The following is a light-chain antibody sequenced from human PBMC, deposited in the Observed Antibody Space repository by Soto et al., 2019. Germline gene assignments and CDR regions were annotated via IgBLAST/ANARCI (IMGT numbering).Light chain of an antibody. CDR3: QQRSNWPWT. CDR2: DAS. V-gene: IGKV3-11*01. Sequence: EIVLTHSPATLSFSPAERATLSCRASQGVSSYLAWYQQKPGQAPRLLIYDASNRATGIPARFSGSGSGTDFTLTISSLEPEDFAVYYCQQRSNWPWTFGQGTKVDI. J-gene: IGKJ1*01. CDR1: QGVSSY.